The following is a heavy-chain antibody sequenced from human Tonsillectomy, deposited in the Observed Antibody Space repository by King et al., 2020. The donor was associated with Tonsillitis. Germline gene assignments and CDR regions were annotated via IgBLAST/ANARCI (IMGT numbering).Heavy chain of an antibody. D-gene: IGHD2-21*02. J-gene: IGHJ4*02. CDR3: GKGIAMTAPGPVDS. V-gene: IGHV3-43D*04. CDR1: GFTFDDFA. Sequence: VQLVESGEVVVQPGGSLRLSCAASGFTFDDFAMQWVRQVLGKGLEWVSLITWDGGTTYYADSVKGRFTISRHNSKNSVYLQMNSLTAEDTALYYCGKGIAMTAPGPVDSWGQGTQVTVSS. CDR2: ITWDGGTT.